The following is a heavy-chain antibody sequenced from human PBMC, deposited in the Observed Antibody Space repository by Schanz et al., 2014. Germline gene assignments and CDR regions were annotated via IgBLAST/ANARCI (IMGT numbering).Heavy chain of an antibody. D-gene: IGHD6-13*01. CDR3: AKEKEEVAADGSFFDY. Sequence: EVQLLESGGGLVQPGGSLRLSCAASGFTFTNYAMTWVRQAPGKGLEWVSAINGNGGITYYADPVKGRFTISRDNSKNTVNLQVNSLRAEDTAVYDSAKEKEEVAADGSFFDYWGQGALIPVSS. V-gene: IGHV3-23*01. J-gene: IGHJ4*02. CDR2: INGNGGIT. CDR1: GFTFTNYA.